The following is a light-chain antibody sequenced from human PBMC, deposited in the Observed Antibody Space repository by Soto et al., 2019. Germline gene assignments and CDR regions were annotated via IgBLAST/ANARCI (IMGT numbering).Light chain of an antibody. CDR3: KHYNTWPWK. CDR1: QSVSSSY. CDR2: GAS. V-gene: IGKV3-15*01. J-gene: IGKJ1*01. Sequence: IPASRTSQSVSSSYLAWYQQKLGQAPRVLIYGASTRATGIPARFSGSGSETEFILTISSLQSEDSATYYCKHYNTWPWKCGQGTNVDIK.